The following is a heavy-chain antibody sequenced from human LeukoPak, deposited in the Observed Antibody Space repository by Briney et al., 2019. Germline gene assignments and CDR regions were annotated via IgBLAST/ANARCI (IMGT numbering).Heavy chain of an antibody. CDR3: ARAEMATTFDY. CDR1: GGSISSYY. CDR2: IYYSGST. J-gene: IGHJ4*02. D-gene: IGHD5-24*01. V-gene: IGHV4-59*08. Sequence: PSETLSLTCTVSGGSISSYYWSWIRQPPGKGLEWIGYIYYSGSTNYNPSLKSRVTISVDTSKNQFSLKLSSVTAADTAVYYCARAEMATTFDYWGQGTLVTVSS.